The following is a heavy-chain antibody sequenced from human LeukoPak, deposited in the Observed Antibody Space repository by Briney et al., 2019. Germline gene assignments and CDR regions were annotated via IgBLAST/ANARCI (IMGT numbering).Heavy chain of an antibody. Sequence: GASVKVSCKASGGTFSSYAISWVRQAPGQGLEWMGGIIPIFGTANYAQKFQGRVTITADESTSTAYMGLSSLRSEDTAVYYCARDAREITIYYYYMDVWGKGTTVTVSS. J-gene: IGHJ6*03. D-gene: IGHD3-3*01. CDR1: GGTFSSYA. V-gene: IGHV1-69*13. CDR2: IIPIFGTA. CDR3: ARDAREITIYYYYMDV.